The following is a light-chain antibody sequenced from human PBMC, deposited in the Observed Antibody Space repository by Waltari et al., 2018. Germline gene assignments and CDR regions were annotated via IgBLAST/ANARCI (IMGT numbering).Light chain of an antibody. J-gene: IGLJ2*01. CDR3: QVWDNVNDHVV. CDR2: YDT. CDR1: NIGSGS. Sequence: SFALTQPPSVSVAPGKTARITCGGHNIGSGSVHWYQQKPGQAPLLVIYYDTERPSGIPERFSGSNSGNTATLTISRVEAGDEADYYCQVWDNVNDHVVFGGGTQLTAL. V-gene: IGLV3-21*04.